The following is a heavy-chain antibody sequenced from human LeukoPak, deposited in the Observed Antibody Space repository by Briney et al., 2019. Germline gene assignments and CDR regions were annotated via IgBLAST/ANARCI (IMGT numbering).Heavy chain of an antibody. J-gene: IGHJ4*02. CDR1: GFTFSKYP. D-gene: IGHD5-18*01. CDR3: ARLNLGYGYFLEATKRDY. Sequence: GGSLRLSCAASGFTFSKYPMHWVRQAPGKGLEWVAVISYDVGSNTYYADSVKGRFTISRDNSKNTLYLQMNSLRAEDTAVYYCARLNLGYGYFLEATKRDYWGQGTLVTVSS. CDR2: ISYDVGSNT. V-gene: IGHV3-30-3*01.